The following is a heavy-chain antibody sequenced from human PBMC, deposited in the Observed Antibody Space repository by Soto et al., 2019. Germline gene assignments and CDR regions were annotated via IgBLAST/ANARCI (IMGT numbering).Heavy chain of an antibody. CDR2: IYPGDSDT. D-gene: IGHD5-12*01. V-gene: IGHV5-51*01. Sequence: GESLKISCKGSGYSFTSYWIGWVRQMPGKGLEWMGIIYPGDSDTRYSPSFQGQVTISADKSISTAYLQWSSLKASDTAMYYCARVDSGYDSAPHYIDYPGQGILVSVSS. J-gene: IGHJ4*02. CDR1: GYSFTSYW. CDR3: ARVDSGYDSAPHYIDY.